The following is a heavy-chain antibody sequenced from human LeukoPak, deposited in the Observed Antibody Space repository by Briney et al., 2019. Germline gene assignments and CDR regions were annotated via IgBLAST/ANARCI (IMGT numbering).Heavy chain of an antibody. D-gene: IGHD6-19*01. CDR1: GFTFSSYA. J-gene: IGHJ4*02. Sequence: PGRSLRLSCAASGFTFSSYAMQWVRQAPGKGLEWVAVISYDGSDKYYADSVKGRFTISRDNSKNTLYLQMNSLRADDTAVYYCARAVYRSGGYYFDYWGQGTLVIVSS. CDR3: ARAVYRSGGYYFDY. CDR2: ISYDGSDK. V-gene: IGHV3-30*04.